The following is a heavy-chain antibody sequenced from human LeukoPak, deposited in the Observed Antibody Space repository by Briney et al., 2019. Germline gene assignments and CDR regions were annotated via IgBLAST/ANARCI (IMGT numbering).Heavy chain of an antibody. CDR2: MNPNSGDT. J-gene: IGHJ5*02. V-gene: IGHV1-8*01. CDR1: GYTFTSCD. Sequence: ASVKVYCKASGYTFTSCDINWVRPATGQGLEWMGWMNPNSGDTGYAQKFQGRVTMTRNTSISSAYMELSSLRSEDTAVYYCARVHDYGGDWFDPWGQGTLVTVSS. D-gene: IGHD4-23*01. CDR3: ARVHDYGGDWFDP.